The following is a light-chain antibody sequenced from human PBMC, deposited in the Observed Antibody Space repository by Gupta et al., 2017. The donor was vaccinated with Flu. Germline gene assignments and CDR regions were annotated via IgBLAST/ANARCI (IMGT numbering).Light chain of an antibody. V-gene: IGLV1-51*01. J-gene: IGLJ2*01. CDR2: DNY. CDR3: ATWDDSLNAGV. CDR1: SSNIGNNY. Sequence: QSVLTQPPPVSAAPGQKVTISCSGSSSNIGNNYVSWYQQIPGGAPRLLVYDNYQRSSGTPDRFSGSKSGTSATLAITGLQTGDEGDYSCATWDDSLNAGVFGGGTKLTVL.